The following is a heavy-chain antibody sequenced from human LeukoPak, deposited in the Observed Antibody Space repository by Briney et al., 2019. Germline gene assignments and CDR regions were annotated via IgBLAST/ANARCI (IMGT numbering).Heavy chain of an antibody. D-gene: IGHD2-21*01. J-gene: IGHJ4*02. CDR2: IYSGGST. Sequence: GGSLRLSCAASGFTVSSNYMSWVRQAPGKGLEWVSVIYSGGSTYYADSVKGRFTISRDNSKNTLYLHMNSLRAEDTAIYFCVRDNYSYRLDVWGQGTLVTVSS. CDR3: VRDNYSYRLDV. CDR1: GFTVSSNY. V-gene: IGHV3-53*01.